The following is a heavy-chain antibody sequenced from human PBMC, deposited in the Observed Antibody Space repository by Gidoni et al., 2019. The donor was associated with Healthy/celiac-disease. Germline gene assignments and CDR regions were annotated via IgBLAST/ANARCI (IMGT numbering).Heavy chain of an antibody. D-gene: IGHD6-13*01. J-gene: IGHJ4*02. CDR3: ARLPPSSPRYFDY. Sequence: SPSFQGHVTISADKSISTAYLQWSSLKASDTAMYYCARLPPSSPRYFDYWGQGTLVTVSS. V-gene: IGHV5-10-1*01.